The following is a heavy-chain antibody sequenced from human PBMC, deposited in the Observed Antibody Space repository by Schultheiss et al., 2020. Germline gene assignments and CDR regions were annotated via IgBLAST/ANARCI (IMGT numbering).Heavy chain of an antibody. CDR1: GGSFSGYY. CDR3: AREGVNYFDP. J-gene: IGHJ5*02. CDR2: IYYSGST. V-gene: IGHV4-34*01. Sequence: SETLSLTCAVYGGSFSGYYWSWIRQHPGKGLEWIGYIYYSGSTYYNPSLKSRVTISVDTSKNQFSLKLSSVTPEDTAVYYCAREGVNYFDPWGQGTLVTVSS.